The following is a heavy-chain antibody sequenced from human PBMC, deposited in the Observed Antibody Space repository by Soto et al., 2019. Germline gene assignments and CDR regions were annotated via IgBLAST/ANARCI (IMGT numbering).Heavy chain of an antibody. CDR2: IYPGDSDT. D-gene: IGHD2-21*02. J-gene: IGHJ4*02. CDR3: VRLYGGNSPLFDY. V-gene: IGHV5-51*01. Sequence: PGESLKISCKGSGYIFSSYWLGWVRQMPGKGLEWMGSIYPGDSDTRQNPSFQGQVTLSIDKSLATAYLQWNSLRASDTAMYYCVRLYGGNSPLFDYWGPGTLVTVSS. CDR1: GYIFSSYW.